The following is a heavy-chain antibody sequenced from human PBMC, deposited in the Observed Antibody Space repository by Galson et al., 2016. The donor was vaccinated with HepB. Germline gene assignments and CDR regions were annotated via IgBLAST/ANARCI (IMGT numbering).Heavy chain of an antibody. CDR3: AKGPPNYGYAG. D-gene: IGHD4-17*01. CDR1: GFTFSSYS. J-gene: IGHJ4*02. CDR2: ISGSSGNT. Sequence: SLKLSCAASGFTFSSYSMSWVRQAPGKGLEWISGISGSSGNTYYADSGKGRFTISRDNSTNTLYLQMTSLRAEDTAVDYCAKGPPNYGYAGWGQGTLVTVSS. V-gene: IGHV3-23*01.